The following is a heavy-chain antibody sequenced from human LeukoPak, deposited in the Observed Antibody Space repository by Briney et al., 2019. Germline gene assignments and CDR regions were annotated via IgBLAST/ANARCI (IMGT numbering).Heavy chain of an antibody. J-gene: IGHJ3*02. CDR1: GFSFSTHY. CDR2: INPDGSEK. CDR3: ARDPAYGALDI. V-gene: IGHV3-7*01. Sequence: GGSLRLSCAASGFSFSTHYMSWVRQAPGKGLEWVAIINPDGSEKSYVDSVKGRFTISRDNSEKLLHLNMNNLRAEDTALYYCARDPAYGALDIWGQGTVVTVSS. D-gene: IGHD2-21*01.